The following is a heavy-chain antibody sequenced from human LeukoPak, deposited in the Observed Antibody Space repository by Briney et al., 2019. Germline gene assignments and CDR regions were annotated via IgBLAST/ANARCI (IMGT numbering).Heavy chain of an antibody. V-gene: IGHV3-74*01. Sequence: LPGGSLRLSCAASGFTFGNYWMHWVRQAPGKGLVWVSRIINDGGSASYADSVEGRFTTSRDNAKNTLYLQMNSLRAEDTAVYYCARGHGWESGVAPNFDYWGQGILVTVSS. CDR1: GFTFGNYW. D-gene: IGHD1-26*01. CDR3: ARGHGWESGVAPNFDY. CDR2: IINDGGSA. J-gene: IGHJ4*02.